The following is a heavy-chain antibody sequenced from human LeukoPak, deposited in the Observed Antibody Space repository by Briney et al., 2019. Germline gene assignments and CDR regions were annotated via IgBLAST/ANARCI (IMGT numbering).Heavy chain of an antibody. V-gene: IGHV4-59*01. CDR2: IYYSGST. D-gene: IGHD3-3*01. Sequence: SETLSLTCTVSGGSISSYYWSWIRQPPGKGLEWIGYIYYSGSTNYNPSLKSRVTISVDTSKNQFSLKLSSVTAADTAVYYCASYDFWSGFFDYWGQGTLVTVSS. J-gene: IGHJ4*02. CDR1: GGSISSYY. CDR3: ASYDFWSGFFDY.